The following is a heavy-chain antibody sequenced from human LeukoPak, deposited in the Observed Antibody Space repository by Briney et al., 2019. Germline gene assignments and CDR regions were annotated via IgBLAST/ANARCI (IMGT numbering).Heavy chain of an antibody. CDR2: VSYTGRT. V-gene: IGHV4-59*11. D-gene: IGHD3-22*01. J-gene: IGHJ3*01. CDR1: GGSLSGHY. CDR3: ARRLDNDISGDPDTFDV. Sequence: PLETLSLTCTVSGGSLSGHYWSWIRQPPGKRLEWIGYVSYTGRTKYNPSLQSRVTISIDTSKSQFSLKLTSVTSADTAVYSCARRLDNDISGDPDTFDVWRQGTTVIVSS.